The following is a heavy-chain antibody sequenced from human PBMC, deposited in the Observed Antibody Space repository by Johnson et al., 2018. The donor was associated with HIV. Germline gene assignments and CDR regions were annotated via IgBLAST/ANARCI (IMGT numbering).Heavy chain of an antibody. CDR1: GFTFDAYT. Sequence: VQLVESGGVVAQIGGSLRLSCAASGFTFDAYTMYWVRQPPGKGLEWVSLISWDGGSTYYADSVKGRFTISRDNSKNSLYLQMNSLRTEDTALYYCAKDIGRWLQLGAFDIWGQGTMVTVSS. D-gene: IGHD5-24*01. CDR2: ISWDGGST. J-gene: IGHJ3*02. V-gene: IGHV3-43*01. CDR3: AKDIGRWLQLGAFDI.